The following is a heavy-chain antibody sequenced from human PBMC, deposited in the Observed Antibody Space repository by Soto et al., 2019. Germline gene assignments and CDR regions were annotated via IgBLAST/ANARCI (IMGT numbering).Heavy chain of an antibody. CDR3: THSLGTYYFDY. J-gene: IGHJ4*02. Sequence: QITLKESGPTLVKPTQTLTLTCTFSGFSLSTSGVGVGWISQPPGNALEWLALIYWDDDKQYSPSLKSWLTITMSSPKNQVVLTMTNMSPVDTDKYYCTHSLGTYYFDYWGQGTLVTVSS. CDR1: GFSLSTSGVG. D-gene: IGHD7-27*01. CDR2: IYWDDDK. V-gene: IGHV2-5*02.